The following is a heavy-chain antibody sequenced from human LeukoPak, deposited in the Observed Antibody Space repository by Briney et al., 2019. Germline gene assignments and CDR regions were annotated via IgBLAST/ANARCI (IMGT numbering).Heavy chain of an antibody. Sequence: GGSLRLSCGASGFTFSSYGMHWVRQAPGKGLEWVAFIRYDGSNKYYADSVKGRFTISRDNSKNTLSLQMNSLRAEDTALYYCARDGYCSSTSCYYFDYWGQGTLVTVSS. V-gene: IGHV3-30*02. CDR1: GFTFSSYG. CDR2: IRYDGSNK. CDR3: ARDGYCSSTSCYYFDY. D-gene: IGHD2-2*03. J-gene: IGHJ4*02.